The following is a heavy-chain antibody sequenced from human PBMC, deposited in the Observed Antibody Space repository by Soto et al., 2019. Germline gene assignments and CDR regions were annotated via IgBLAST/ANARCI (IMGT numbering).Heavy chain of an antibody. CDR3: TRMPGGGWQRFFDY. Sequence: EVKLLESGGALVQPGGSLRLSCAASGFTFIDHDMSWVRQAPGKGLEWVSSITVGGAQKDYGQSVKGRFTISRDNSNDTLFLQMDSLQVEDTAIYDWTRMPGGGWQRFFDYWGQGTVVTVSS. V-gene: IGHV3-23*01. CDR2: ITVGGAQK. CDR1: GFTFIDHD. J-gene: IGHJ4*02. D-gene: IGHD5-12*01.